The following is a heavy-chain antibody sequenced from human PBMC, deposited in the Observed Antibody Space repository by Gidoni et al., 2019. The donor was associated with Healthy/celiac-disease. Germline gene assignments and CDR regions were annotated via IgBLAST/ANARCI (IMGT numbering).Heavy chain of an antibody. CDR1: GFTFSDYY. CDR3: ARDRADIVVVPAARRENWFDP. D-gene: IGHD2-2*01. J-gene: IGHJ5*02. V-gene: IGHV3-11*05. CDR2: ISSSSSYT. Sequence: QVKLVESGGGLVKPGGSLRHSCAASGFTFSDYYMRWIRQAPGKGLGWVSYISSSSSYTNYADSVKGRFTISRDNAKNSLYLQMNSLRAEDTAVYYCARDRADIVVVPAARRENWFDPWGQGTLVTVSS.